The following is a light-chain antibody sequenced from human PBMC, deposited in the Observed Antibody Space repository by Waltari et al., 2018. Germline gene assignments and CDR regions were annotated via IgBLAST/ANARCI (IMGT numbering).Light chain of an antibody. CDR1: QGISSF. V-gene: IGKV1-9*01. J-gene: IGKJ2*01. Sequence: DIQLTQSPSFLSASVGDRVTITCRAMQGISSFLAWYQQKPGKAPKLLIYTASTLQSGGPSRFSGSGSGTEFTLTLSSLQPEDFATYYCQHLNSYPVTFGQGTKLEIK. CDR3: QHLNSYPVT. CDR2: TAS.